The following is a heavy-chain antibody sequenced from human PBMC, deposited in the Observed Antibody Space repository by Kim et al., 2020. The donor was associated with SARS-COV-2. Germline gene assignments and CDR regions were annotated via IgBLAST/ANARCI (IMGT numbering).Heavy chain of an antibody. CDR3: ARESGRLHVGEMFFDF. V-gene: IGHV3-74*01. Sequence: GGSLRLSCAASGFTFSSFWMHWVRQAPGKGPVWVSRITPYGADTDYADSVKGRFTISRDNTKKMLALQMASLRAEDTAVYFCARESGRLHVGEMFFDFWGQGTLDAGSS. D-gene: IGHD3-16*01. J-gene: IGHJ4*02. CDR1: GFTFSSFW. CDR2: ITPYGADT.